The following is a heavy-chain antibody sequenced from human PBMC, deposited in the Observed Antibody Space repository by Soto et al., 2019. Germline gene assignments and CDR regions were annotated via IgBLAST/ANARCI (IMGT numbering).Heavy chain of an antibody. CDR1: GGSIISGGYS. D-gene: IGHD7-27*01. V-gene: IGHV4-30-2*01. Sequence: QLQLQESGSGLVKPSQTLSLTCAVSGGSIISGGYSWSWIRQPPGKGLEWIGYIYHSGSTYYNPSLESRVTISVDRSKNQFSLKMSSVTAADTAVYYCARDDNWGQFDPWGQGTLVTVSS. J-gene: IGHJ5*02. CDR3: ARDDNWGQFDP. CDR2: IYHSGST.